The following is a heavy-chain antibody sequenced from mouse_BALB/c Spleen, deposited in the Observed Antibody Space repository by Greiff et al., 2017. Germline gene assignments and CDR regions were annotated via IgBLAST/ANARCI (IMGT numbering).Heavy chain of an antibody. CDR2: INSNGGST. CDR1: GFTFSSYG. V-gene: IGHV5-6-3*01. Sequence: EVQLVESGGGLVQPGGSLKLSCAASGFTFSSYGMSWVRQTPDKRLELVATINSNGGSTYYPDSVKGRFTISRDNAKNTLYLQMSSLKSEDTAMYYCARDQRHFDYWGQGTTLTVSS. J-gene: IGHJ2*01. CDR3: ARDQRHFDY.